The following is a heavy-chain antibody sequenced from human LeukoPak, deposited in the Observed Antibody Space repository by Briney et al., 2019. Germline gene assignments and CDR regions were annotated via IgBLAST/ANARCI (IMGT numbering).Heavy chain of an antibody. CDR2: ISAGGSST. Sequence: GGSLRLSCAASGFTFSSHAMSWVRQAPGKGLEWVSAISAGGSSTYYADSVKGRFTLSRDNSKNTLYLQMHSLTAEDTAVYYCAKGSGWGYFYYMDVWGKGTTVTVSS. D-gene: IGHD3-3*01. V-gene: IGHV3-23*01. J-gene: IGHJ6*03. CDR1: GFTFSSHA. CDR3: AKGSGWGYFYYMDV.